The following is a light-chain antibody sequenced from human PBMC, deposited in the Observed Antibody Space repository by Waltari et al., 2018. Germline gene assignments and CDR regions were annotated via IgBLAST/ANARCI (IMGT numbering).Light chain of an antibody. Sequence: DIQMTQSPSTLSASVGDRVTITCRASQSIPRWLAWYQQKPVKAPKLLIYKASILESGVPSRFSGGGSGTELTLTISSLQPDDFATYYCQHYDSYSATFGRGTKIEIK. J-gene: IGKJ3*01. CDR1: QSIPRW. CDR3: QHYDSYSAT. V-gene: IGKV1-5*03. CDR2: KAS.